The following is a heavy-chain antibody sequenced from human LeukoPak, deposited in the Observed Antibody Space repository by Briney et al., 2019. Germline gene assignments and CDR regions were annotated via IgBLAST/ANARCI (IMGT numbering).Heavy chain of an antibody. J-gene: IGHJ5*02. CDR2: IYHSGTT. D-gene: IGHD3-3*01. V-gene: IGHV4-38-2*02. CDR3: ARDRIGITTTNWFDP. CDR1: GYSISSGYF. Sequence: SETLSLTCTVSGYSISSGYFWGWIRQPPGKGLEWIGSIYHSGTTYYNPSLKSRVTISVDTSKNQFSLKLTSVTAADTAVYYCARDRIGITTTNWFDPWGQGTLVTVSS.